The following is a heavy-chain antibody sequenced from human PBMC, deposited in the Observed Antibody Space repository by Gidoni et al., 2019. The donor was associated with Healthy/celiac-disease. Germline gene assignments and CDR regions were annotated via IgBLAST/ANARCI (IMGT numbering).Heavy chain of an antibody. V-gene: IGHV3-15*01. CDR1: GYTCSNDW. J-gene: IGHJ4*02. CDR3: TTLGYCSGGSCYQEYYFDY. Sequence: EVQLVESGGGLVKPGGSLRLSGAASGYTCSNDWRSGVRQAPVKGLELVGRIKSKPAGGTTDYAAPVKGRFTISRDYSKNTLYLQMNSLKTEDTAVYYCTTLGYCSGGSCYQEYYFDYWGQGTLVTFSS. D-gene: IGHD2-15*01. CDR2: IKSKPAGGTT.